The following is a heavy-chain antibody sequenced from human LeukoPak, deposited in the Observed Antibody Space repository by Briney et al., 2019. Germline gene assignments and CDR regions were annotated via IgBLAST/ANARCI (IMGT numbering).Heavy chain of an antibody. CDR2: ISSNGGST. Sequence: GGSLRLSCAASGFTFSSYAMHWVRQAPGKGLEYVSAISSNGGSTYYANSVRGRFTISRDNSKNTLYLQMGSLRAEDMAVYYCARGGSSSSLGILDYWGQGTLVTVSS. CDR1: GFTFSSYA. CDR3: ARGGSSSSLGILDY. J-gene: IGHJ4*02. V-gene: IGHV3-64*01. D-gene: IGHD6-6*01.